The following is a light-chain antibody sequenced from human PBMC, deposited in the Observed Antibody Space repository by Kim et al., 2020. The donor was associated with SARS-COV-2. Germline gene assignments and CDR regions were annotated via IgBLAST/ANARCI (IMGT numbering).Light chain of an antibody. Sequence: EIVLTQSPGTLSLSPGERATLSCTASQTFETSFLTWYQKKPGQPPRLLIFDASSRAPGIPDRFIGSGSGRDFRLTISGLGPEDCAVYYCQQFRTSPYTFGQGTKLEI. CDR3: QQFRTSPYT. CDR2: DAS. CDR1: QTFETSF. J-gene: IGKJ2*01. V-gene: IGKV3-20*01.